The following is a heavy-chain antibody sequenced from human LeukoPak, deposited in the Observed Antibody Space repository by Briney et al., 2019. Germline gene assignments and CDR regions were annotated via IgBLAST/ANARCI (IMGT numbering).Heavy chain of an antibody. CDR1: GFIFSNDA. Sequence: PGRSLRLSCAASGFIFSNDAMHWVRQAPGKGLEWVSSISSSSSYIYYADSVKGRFTISRDNAKNSLYLQMNSLRAEDTAVYYCARVGNIDYWGQGTLVTASS. CDR2: ISSSSSYI. D-gene: IGHD1/OR15-1a*01. J-gene: IGHJ4*02. V-gene: IGHV3-21*01. CDR3: ARVGNIDY.